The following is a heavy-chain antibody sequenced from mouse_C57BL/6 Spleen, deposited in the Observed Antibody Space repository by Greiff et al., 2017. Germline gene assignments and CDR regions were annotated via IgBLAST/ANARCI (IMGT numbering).Heavy chain of an antibody. CDR1: GYTFTSYG. D-gene: IGHD2-3*01. CDR2: IYPRSGNT. CDR3: ARKGDGSLYYFDY. J-gene: IGHJ2*01. V-gene: IGHV1-81*01. Sequence: QVQLKQSGAELARPGASVKLSCKASGYTFTSYGLSWVKQRTGQGLEWIGEIYPRSGNTYYNEKLKGKATLTADKSSSTAYMAIRSLTSEDSAVYFCARKGDGSLYYFDYWGQGTTLTVSS.